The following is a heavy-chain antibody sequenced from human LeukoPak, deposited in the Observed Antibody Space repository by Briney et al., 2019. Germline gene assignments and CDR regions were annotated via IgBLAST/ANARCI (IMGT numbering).Heavy chain of an antibody. CDR3: ARGRDFWSGYSDY. Sequence: GASVKVSCKASGYTFTSYAMHWVRQAPGQRLEWMGWINAGNGNTKYSQKFQGRVTMTRDTSTSTVYMELSSLRPEDTAVYYCARGRDFWSGYSDYWGQGTLVTVSS. CDR1: GYTFTSYA. V-gene: IGHV1-3*01. J-gene: IGHJ4*02. CDR2: INAGNGNT. D-gene: IGHD3-3*01.